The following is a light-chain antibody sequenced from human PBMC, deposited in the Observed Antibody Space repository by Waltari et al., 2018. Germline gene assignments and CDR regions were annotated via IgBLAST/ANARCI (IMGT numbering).Light chain of an antibody. V-gene: IGKV1-5*03. CDR1: RSLSSR. J-gene: IGKJ2*01. CDR3: RPYMSYLYT. CDR2: VAV. Sequence: TWRARRSLSSRLAWYHGKPGKAPKLLVCVAVSLSSGVPSRFSGSLSGTELTVTICSLRPDDIAAYGCRPYMSYLYTVGQGTKVKI.